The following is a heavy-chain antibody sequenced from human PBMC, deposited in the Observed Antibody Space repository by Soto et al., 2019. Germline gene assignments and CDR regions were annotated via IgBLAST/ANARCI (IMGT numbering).Heavy chain of an antibody. D-gene: IGHD3-10*01. CDR1: GYTFTGYY. J-gene: IGHJ4*02. Sequence: ASGKVSCKASGYTFTGYYMHWVRQAPGQGLEWMGWINPNSGGTNYAQKFQGRVTMTRDTSISTAYMELSRLRSDDTAVYYCARGPPYGSGSYPNYWGQGTLVTVSS. CDR2: INPNSGGT. V-gene: IGHV1-2*02. CDR3: ARGPPYGSGSYPNY.